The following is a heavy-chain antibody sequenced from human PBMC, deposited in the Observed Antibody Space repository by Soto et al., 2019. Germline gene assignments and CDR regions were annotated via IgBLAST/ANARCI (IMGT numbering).Heavy chain of an antibody. CDR2: IYYSGST. Sequence: QVQLQESGPGLVKPSETLSLTCTVSGGSISSYYWSWIRQPPGKGLEWIGYIYYSGSTNYNPSLRXXVXIXXDPSKNQSSLKLSSVTAADTAVYYCARDSSSWFDYWGQGTLVTVSS. V-gene: IGHV4-59*01. CDR1: GGSISSYY. J-gene: IGHJ5*01. D-gene: IGHD6-13*01. CDR3: ARDSSSWFDY.